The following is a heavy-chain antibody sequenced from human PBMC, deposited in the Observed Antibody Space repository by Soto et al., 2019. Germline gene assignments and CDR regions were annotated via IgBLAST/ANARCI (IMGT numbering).Heavy chain of an antibody. CDR2: ISGSGGAT. Sequence: EVQLLESGGGLVQPGGSLRLSCAASGFSFSSSAMTWVRQAPGKGLEWVSVISGSGGATYYADSVKGRFTISRDNSKNTLYLQMHSLSAEDTAVYYCAKGRYSSSWYTLLDYWGQGTLVTVSS. D-gene: IGHD6-13*01. V-gene: IGHV3-23*01. CDR3: AKGRYSSSWYTLLDY. CDR1: GFSFSSSA. J-gene: IGHJ4*02.